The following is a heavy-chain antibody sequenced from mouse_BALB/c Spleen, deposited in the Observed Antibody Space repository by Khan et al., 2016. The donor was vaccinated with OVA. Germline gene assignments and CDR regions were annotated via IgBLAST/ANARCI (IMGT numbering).Heavy chain of an antibody. CDR3: ARSWAMDY. J-gene: IGHJ4*01. V-gene: IGHV5-15*02. Sequence: EVELVESGGGLVQPGGSRKLSCAASGFTFSDYGMAWARQAPGQGPEWVAFISNLAYSIYYADTVTGRFTISRENAKNTLYLEMSTLRSEDTAMYYCARSWAMDYWGQGTSVTVSS. CDR1: GFTFSDYG. CDR2: ISNLAYSI.